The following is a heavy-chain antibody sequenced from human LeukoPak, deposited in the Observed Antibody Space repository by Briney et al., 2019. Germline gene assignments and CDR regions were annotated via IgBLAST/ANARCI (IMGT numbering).Heavy chain of an antibody. J-gene: IGHJ4*02. Sequence: PSVKVSCKASGGTNYIISWVRQAPGQGLVWMGRVIPMYGTTNYAQKFQGRVTITADKSTGTAYMELSSLRSDDTAVYFCATDSQRLCGGATCYSSDSWGQGTLVTVSS. CDR3: ATDSQRLCGGATCYSSDS. D-gene: IGHD2-21*01. CDR1: GGTNYI. V-gene: IGHV1-69*08. CDR2: VIPMYGTT.